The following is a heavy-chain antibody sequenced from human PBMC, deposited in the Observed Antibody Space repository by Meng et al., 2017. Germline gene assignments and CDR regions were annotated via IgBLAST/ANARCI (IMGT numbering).Heavy chain of an antibody. CDR2: IKSKTDGGTT. D-gene: IGHD3-10*01. V-gene: IGHV3-15*01. CDR3: TTDGSWGYYGSGSYPLPYYYYYGMDV. CDR1: GFTFSSYE. Sequence: GESLKISCAASGFTFSSYEMSWVRQAPGKGLEWVGRIKSKTDGGTTDYAAPVKGRFTISRDDSKNTLYLQMNSLKTEDTAVYYCTTDGSWGYYGSGSYPLPYYYYYGMDVWGQGTTVTVSS. J-gene: IGHJ6*02.